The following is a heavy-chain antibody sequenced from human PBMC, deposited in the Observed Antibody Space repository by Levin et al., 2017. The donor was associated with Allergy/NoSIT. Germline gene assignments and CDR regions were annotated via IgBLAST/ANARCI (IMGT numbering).Heavy chain of an antibody. CDR2: LWYDGSIE. CDR3: ARDSQMGFDDY. J-gene: IGHJ4*02. CDR1: GFSFSNHA. Sequence: HSGGSLRLSCVASGFSFSNHAVHWVRQAPGKGLEWVAILWYDGSIEDYGDSVKGRFTASRDNSKNTVYLQLNSLRAEDTAVYYCARDSQMGFDDYWGQGTLVTVSS. V-gene: IGHV3-33*01. D-gene: IGHD3-9*01.